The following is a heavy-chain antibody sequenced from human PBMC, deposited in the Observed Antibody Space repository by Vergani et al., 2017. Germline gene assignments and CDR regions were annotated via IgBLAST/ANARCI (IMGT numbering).Heavy chain of an antibody. V-gene: IGHV1-69*09. CDR3: ARTTGYNWNDWFDP. CDR2: IIPILGIA. J-gene: IGHJ5*02. D-gene: IGHD1-1*01. Sequence: QVQLVQSGAEVKKPGASVKVSCKASGYTFTGYYMHWVRQAPGQGLEWMGRIIPILGIANYAQKFQGRVTITTDKSTSTAYMELSSLRSEDTAVYYCARTTGYNWNDWFDPWGQGTLVTVSS. CDR1: GYTFTGYY.